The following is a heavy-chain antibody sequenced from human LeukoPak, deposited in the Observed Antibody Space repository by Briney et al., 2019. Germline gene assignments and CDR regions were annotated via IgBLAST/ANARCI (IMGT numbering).Heavy chain of an antibody. CDR1: GFTFSSYG. CDR2: IWYDGSNK. Sequence: GGSLRLSCAASGFTFSSYGMHWVRQAPGKGLEWVAVIWYDGSNKHYADSVKGRFTISRDNSKNTLYLQMNSLRAEDMAVYYCARAGRLHYYGMDVWGQGTTITVSS. J-gene: IGHJ6*02. D-gene: IGHD2-15*01. V-gene: IGHV3-33*01. CDR3: ARAGRLHYYGMDV.